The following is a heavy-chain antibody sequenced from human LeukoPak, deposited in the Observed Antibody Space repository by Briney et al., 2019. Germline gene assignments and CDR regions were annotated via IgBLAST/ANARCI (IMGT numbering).Heavy chain of an antibody. CDR3: AKGSQWELLVGVDY. Sequence: PGGSLRLSCAASGFIFSTYAMNWVRQAPGRGLEWVSGISGSGGSTYYADSVKGRFTISRDNSKKTLYLQMNSLRAEDTAVYYCAKGSQWELLVGVDYWGQGTLVTVSS. V-gene: IGHV3-23*01. CDR1: GFIFSTYA. J-gene: IGHJ4*02. D-gene: IGHD1-26*01. CDR2: ISGSGGST.